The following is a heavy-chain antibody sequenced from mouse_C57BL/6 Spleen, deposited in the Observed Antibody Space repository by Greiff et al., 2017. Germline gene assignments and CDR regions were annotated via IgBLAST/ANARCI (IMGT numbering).Heavy chain of an antibody. D-gene: IGHD2-3*01. CDR2: IDPSDSYT. Sequence: QVQLQQPGAELVKPGASVKLSCKASGYTFTSYWMQWVKQRPGQGLEWIGEIDPSDSYTNYNQKFKGKATLTVDTSSSTAYMQLSSLTSEDSAVYYCARAGYDYAMGYWGQGTSVTVA. V-gene: IGHV1-50*01. CDR1: GYTFTSYW. J-gene: IGHJ4*01. CDR3: ARAGYDYAMGY.